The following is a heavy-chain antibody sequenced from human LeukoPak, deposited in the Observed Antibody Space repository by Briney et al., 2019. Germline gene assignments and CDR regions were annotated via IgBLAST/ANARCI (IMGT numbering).Heavy chain of an antibody. J-gene: IGHJ6*02. V-gene: IGHV3-11*01. Sequence: GGSLRLSCAASGFTFSDYYMSWIRQAPGKGLEWVSYISSSGSTIYYADSVKGRFTISRDNAKNSLYLQMNSLRAEDTAVYYCASSVDTAMDPRYGMDVWGQGTTVTVSS. D-gene: IGHD5-18*01. CDR2: ISSSGSTI. CDR1: GFTFSDYY. CDR3: ASSVDTAMDPRYGMDV.